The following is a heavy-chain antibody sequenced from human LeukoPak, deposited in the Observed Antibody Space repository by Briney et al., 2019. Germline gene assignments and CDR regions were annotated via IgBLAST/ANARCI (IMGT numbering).Heavy chain of an antibody. D-gene: IGHD6-13*01. CDR1: GGSFSGYY. CDR3: ARARGRVSSSSSYYYYYGMDV. V-gene: IGHV4-34*01. Sequence: PSETLSLTCAVYGGSFSGYYWSWIRQPPGKGLEWIGEINHSGSTNYNPSLKSRVTISVDTSKNQFSLKLSSVTAADTAVYYCARARGRVSSSSSYYYYYGMDVWGQGTTVTVSS. CDR2: INHSGST. J-gene: IGHJ6*02.